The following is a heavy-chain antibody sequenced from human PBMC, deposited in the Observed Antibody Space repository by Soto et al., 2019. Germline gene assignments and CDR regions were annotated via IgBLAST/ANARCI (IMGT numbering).Heavy chain of an antibody. CDR1: GYPFTSHG. D-gene: IGHD6-19*01. J-gene: IGHJ4*02. CDR2: ISPYNGNT. Sequence: GASVKVSCKASGYPFTSHGISWVRQAPGQGLEWMGWISPYNGNTNYAQKLQGRVTMTTDTSTSTAYMELRSLRSDDTAVYYCARTPLREWLALVTAFDYWGQGTLVTVSS. V-gene: IGHV1-18*01. CDR3: ARTPLREWLALVTAFDY.